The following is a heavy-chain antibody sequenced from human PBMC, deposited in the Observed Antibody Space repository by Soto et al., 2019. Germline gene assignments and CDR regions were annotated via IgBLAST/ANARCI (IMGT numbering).Heavy chain of an antibody. J-gene: IGHJ4*02. CDR3: AKDVHMYYYDSSGYSRTPHF. CDR1: GCTYSTYT. Sequence: GGSLRLSCAASGCTYSTYTMHWVRQAPGKGLEWVAVISYDGNNKYYADSVKGRFTISRDNSKNTLYLQMNSLRAEDTAVYYCAKDVHMYYYDSSGYSRTPHFWGQGTLVTVS. V-gene: IGHV3-30*18. D-gene: IGHD3-22*01. CDR2: ISYDGNNK.